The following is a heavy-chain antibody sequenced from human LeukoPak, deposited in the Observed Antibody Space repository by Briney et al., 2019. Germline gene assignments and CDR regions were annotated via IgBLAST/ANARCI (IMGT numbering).Heavy chain of an antibody. CDR3: ARGGYCSSTSCYYPRFDY. J-gene: IGHJ4*02. D-gene: IGHD2-2*01. CDR1: GGSISSSSYY. Sequence: TSSETLSLTCTVSGGSISSSSYYWGWIRQPPGKGLEWIGSIYYSGSTYYNPSLRSRVTISVDTSKNQFSLKLSSVTAADTAVYYCARGGYCSSTSCYYPRFDYWGQGTLVTVSS. CDR2: IYYSGST. V-gene: IGHV4-39*01.